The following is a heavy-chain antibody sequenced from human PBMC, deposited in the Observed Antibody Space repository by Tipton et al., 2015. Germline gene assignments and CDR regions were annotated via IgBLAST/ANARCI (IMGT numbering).Heavy chain of an antibody. CDR2: ISYDGSNK. CDR1: GFTFSSYG. J-gene: IGHJ4*02. CDR3: VRDWHASGRSY. D-gene: IGHD3-10*01. V-gene: IGHV3-30*03. Sequence: SLRLSCAASGFTFSSYGMHWVRQAPGKGLEWVAVISYDGSNKDYADSVKGRFTISRDNSKNTLYLQMNSLRAEDTAVYYCVRDWHASGRSYWGQGTLVTVSS.